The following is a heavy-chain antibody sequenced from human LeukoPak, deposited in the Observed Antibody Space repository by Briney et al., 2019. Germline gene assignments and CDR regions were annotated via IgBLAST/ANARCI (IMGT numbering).Heavy chain of an antibody. CDR3: AKNTGEGNYFDH. D-gene: IGHD3-16*01. V-gene: IGHV5-51*01. J-gene: IGHJ4*02. Sequence: GEPLKISCKAFGYSFTRYWIGWVRQTPGKGLEWVGIIYPGDSDTRYSHSFEGQVTISADKSIGTAFLQWRSLKASDSAIYYCAKNTGEGNYFDHWGQGSLVTVSS. CDR2: IYPGDSDT. CDR1: GYSFTRYW.